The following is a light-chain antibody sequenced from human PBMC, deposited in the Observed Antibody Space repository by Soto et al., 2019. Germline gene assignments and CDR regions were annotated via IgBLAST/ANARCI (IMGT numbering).Light chain of an antibody. CDR1: SSNIGNNY. J-gene: IGLJ3*02. CDR3: GTWDSSLSAGV. CDR2: ENN. V-gene: IGLV1-51*02. Sequence: QSVLTQPPSVSAAPGQTVTISCSGSSSNIGNNYVSWYQQFPGTAPKLLIYENNKRPSGIPDRFSASKSGTSATLDITGLQTGDEADYYCGTWDSSLSAGVFGGGTKLTVL.